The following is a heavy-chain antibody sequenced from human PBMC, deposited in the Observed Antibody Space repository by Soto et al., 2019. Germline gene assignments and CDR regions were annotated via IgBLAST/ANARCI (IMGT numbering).Heavy chain of an antibody. Sequence: SETLSLTCAVYGGSFSGYYWSWIRQPPGKGLEWIGEINHSGSTNYNPSLKSRVTISVDTSKNQFSLKLSSVTAADTAVYYCARGYYDFWSGYLPSFDPWGQGTLVTVPS. V-gene: IGHV4-34*01. CDR3: ARGYYDFWSGYLPSFDP. CDR2: INHSGST. D-gene: IGHD3-3*01. CDR1: GGSFSGYY. J-gene: IGHJ5*02.